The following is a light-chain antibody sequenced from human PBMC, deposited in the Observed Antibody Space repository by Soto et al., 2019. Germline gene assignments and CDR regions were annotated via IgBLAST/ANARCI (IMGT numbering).Light chain of an antibody. CDR1: QSISGY. CDR3: QQSYSTPDT. J-gene: IGKJ2*01. Sequence: DIQMTQSPSSLSESVGDRVTITCRASQSISGYLNWYQQKPGKAPKLLIYAASSLQSGVPSRFSGSGSGTDFTLTISSLQPEDFATYYCQQSYSTPDTFGQGTKLEIK. V-gene: IGKV1-39*01. CDR2: AAS.